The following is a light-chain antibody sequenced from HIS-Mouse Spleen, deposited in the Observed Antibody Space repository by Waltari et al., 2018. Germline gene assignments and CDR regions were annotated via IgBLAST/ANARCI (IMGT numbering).Light chain of an antibody. CDR1: HSYVGGYNF. CDR2: DVS. V-gene: IGLV2-14*03. J-gene: IGLJ2*01. CDR3: SSYTSSSFNVV. Sequence: QSALTQPASVSGSPGQSITISCPGTHSYVGGYNFVPWYQQHPGKAPKLMIYDVSNRPSGVSNRFSGSKSGNTASLTISGLQAEDEADYYCSSYTSSSFNVVFGGGTKLTVL.